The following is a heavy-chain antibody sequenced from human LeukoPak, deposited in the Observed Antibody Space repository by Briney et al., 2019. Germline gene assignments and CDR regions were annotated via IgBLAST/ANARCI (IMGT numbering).Heavy chain of an antibody. V-gene: IGHV3-30*18. CDR1: GFTFSSYA. D-gene: IGHD4-17*01. CDR3: AKDGAYGDYSFDF. J-gene: IGHJ4*02. Sequence: PGRSLRLSCAASGFTFSSYAMHWVRQAPGKGLEWVAVISYDGSSNYYADSVKGRFTISRDNSKNTLYLQMNSLRAEDTAMYYCAKDGAYGDYSFDFWGQGTLVTVSS. CDR2: ISYDGSSN.